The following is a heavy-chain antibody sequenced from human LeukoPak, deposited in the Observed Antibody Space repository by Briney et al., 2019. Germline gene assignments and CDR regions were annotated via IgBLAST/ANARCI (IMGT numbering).Heavy chain of an antibody. V-gene: IGHV4-59*01. J-gene: IGHJ4*02. D-gene: IGHD6-19*01. CDR2: IYYSGST. CDR3: ARVIGGSGWYYFDC. Sequence: PSETLSLTCSVSGGSIGTYYWSWIRQPPGKGLEWIRYIYYSGSTNYNPSLKSRVTMSVDTSKNQFSLKLSSVTAADTAVYYCARVIGGSGWYYFDCWGQGTLVTVSS. CDR1: GGSIGTYY.